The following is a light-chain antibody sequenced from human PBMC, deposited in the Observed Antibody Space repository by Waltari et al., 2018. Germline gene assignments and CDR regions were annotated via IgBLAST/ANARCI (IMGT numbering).Light chain of an antibody. CDR1: ALSKNY. J-gene: IGLJ3*02. V-gene: IGLV3-10*01. CDR3: YSTDFSGHDRV. CDR2: EDS. Sequence: SYELTQPPSVSVSPGQTARSTCSGDALSKNYAYWYQQKSGQAPVLVIYEDSKRPTGIPERFSGSSSGTTATLTISGAHVDDEADYYCYSTDFSGHDRVFGGGTKLTIL.